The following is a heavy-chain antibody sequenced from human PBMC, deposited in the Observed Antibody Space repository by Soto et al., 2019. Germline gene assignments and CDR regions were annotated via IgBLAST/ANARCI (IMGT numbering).Heavy chain of an antibody. J-gene: IGHJ4*02. CDR1: GGSISSCYYY. Sequence: PSETLSLTCSASGGSISSCYYYWSWIRQPPGKGLEWIGNIYHSGSTYYNPSLKRRVTISIDTSKNQFSLKLSSVTATDTAFYYCARDHRDSSSPPFDYWGQGTLVTVSS. D-gene: IGHD6-6*01. V-gene: IGHV4-30-4*01. CDR2: IYHSGST. CDR3: ARDHRDSSSPPFDY.